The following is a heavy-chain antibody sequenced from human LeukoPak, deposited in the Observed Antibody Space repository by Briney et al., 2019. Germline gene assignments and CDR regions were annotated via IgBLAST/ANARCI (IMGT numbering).Heavy chain of an antibody. D-gene: IGHD6-13*01. CDR3: ARVWGLAVAGGEIEY. V-gene: IGHV3-48*02. Sequence: GSLRLSCAASGFTFSSYSMNWVRQAPGKGLEWVSYISSSGTTIYYADSVKGRFTISRDNAKNSLYLQMNSLRDEDTAVYYCARVWGLAVAGGEIEYWGQGTLVTVSS. CDR2: ISSSGTTI. CDR1: GFTFSSYS. J-gene: IGHJ4*02.